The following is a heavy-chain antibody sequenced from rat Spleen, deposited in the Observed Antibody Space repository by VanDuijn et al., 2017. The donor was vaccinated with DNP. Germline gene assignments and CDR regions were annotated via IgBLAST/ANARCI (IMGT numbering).Heavy chain of an antibody. Sequence: EVQLVESGGDLVQPGRSLKLSCVASGFSFSHYWMTWIRQVPGKGLEWIASITSGGSSYYPDSVKGRFIVSRDNAKSTLDLQMDSLRSEDTATYFCIRRGGKGLFSKWGQGTLVTVSS. V-gene: IGHV5-31*01. CDR3: IRRGGKGLFSK. J-gene: IGHJ3*01. CDR1: GFSFSHYW. CDR2: ITSGGSS. D-gene: IGHD3-1*01.